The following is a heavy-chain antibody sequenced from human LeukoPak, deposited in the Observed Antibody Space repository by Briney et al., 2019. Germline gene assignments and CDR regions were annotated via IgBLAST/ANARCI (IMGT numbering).Heavy chain of an antibody. Sequence: SETLSLTCAVSGGSISNYYWSWIRQPPGKGLEWIGYIYYSGSTNYNPSLKSRVTISVDTSKKQFSLKLSSVTAADTAVYYCARVVWELDTYYFDYWGQGTLVTASS. CDR1: GGSISNYY. D-gene: IGHD1-26*01. CDR2: IYYSGST. V-gene: IGHV4-59*08. CDR3: ARVVWELDTYYFDY. J-gene: IGHJ4*02.